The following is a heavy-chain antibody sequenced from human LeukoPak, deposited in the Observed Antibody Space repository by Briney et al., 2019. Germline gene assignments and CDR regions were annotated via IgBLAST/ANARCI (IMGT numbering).Heavy chain of an antibody. CDR3: ARDWLRGATAGAFDY. J-gene: IGHJ4*02. D-gene: IGHD1-26*01. CDR2: VSHTGGT. Sequence: SQTLSLTCTVSGGSFDSSDYYWTWLRQPPGKGLEWVGYVSHTGGTYYNSSLLSRVTISLDKSKNQFFLTLGSVTAADTAVYYCARDWLRGATAGAFDYWGQGTLVTVSS. CDR1: GGSFDSSDYY. V-gene: IGHV4-30-2*01.